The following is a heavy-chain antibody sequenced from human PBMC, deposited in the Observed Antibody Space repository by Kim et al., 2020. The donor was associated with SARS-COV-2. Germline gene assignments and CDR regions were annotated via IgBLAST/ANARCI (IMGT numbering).Heavy chain of an antibody. Sequence: ASVKVSCKASGYTFTSYAMNWVRQAPGQGLEWMGWINTNTGNPTYAQGFTGRFVFSLDTSVSTAYLQISSLKAEDTAVYYCARGVAARVRYFDWLTHPVEFDPWGQGTLVTVSS. CDR1: GYTFTSYA. V-gene: IGHV7-4-1*02. D-gene: IGHD3-9*01. CDR3: ARGVAARVRYFDWLTHPVEFDP. J-gene: IGHJ5*02. CDR2: INTNTGNP.